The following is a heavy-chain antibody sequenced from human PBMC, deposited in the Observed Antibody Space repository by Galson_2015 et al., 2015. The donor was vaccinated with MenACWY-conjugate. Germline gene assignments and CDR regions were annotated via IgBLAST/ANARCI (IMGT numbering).Heavy chain of an antibody. D-gene: IGHD4-23*01. CDR1: GGSISSSSYY. CDR2: IYYSGST. Sequence: SETLSLTCTVSGGSISSSSYYWGWIRQPPGKGLEWIGSIYYSGSTYYNPSLKSRVTISVDTSKNQFSLKLSSVTAADTAVYYCARDFYGGNFDAFDIWGQGTMVTVSS. J-gene: IGHJ3*02. V-gene: IGHV4-39*07. CDR3: ARDFYGGNFDAFDI.